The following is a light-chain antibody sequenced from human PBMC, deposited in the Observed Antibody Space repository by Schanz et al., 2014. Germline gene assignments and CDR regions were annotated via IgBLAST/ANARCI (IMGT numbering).Light chain of an antibody. J-gene: IGKJ4*01. Sequence: IQMTQSPSSLSASVGDRVSLTCRASQTINNYLNWYQQKPGKAPKLLIYAASSLRSGVPSRFSGSGSGTDFTLTISSLQPEDFATYYCQQSYNTPSEFTFGGGTKVEIK. CDR1: QTINNY. CDR3: QQSYNTPSEFT. CDR2: AAS. V-gene: IGKV1-39*01.